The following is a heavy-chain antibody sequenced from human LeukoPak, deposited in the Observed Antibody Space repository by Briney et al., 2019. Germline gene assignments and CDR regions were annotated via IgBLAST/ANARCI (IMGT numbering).Heavy chain of an antibody. Sequence: GGSLRLSCAASGFTFSSYAMHWVRQAPGKGLEYVSAIGSNGVSTFYANSVKGRFTISRDNAKNSLYLQMNSLRAEDTAVYYCAREPRGSPLTDAFDIWGQGTMVTVSS. CDR2: IGSNGVST. CDR3: AREPRGSPLTDAFDI. CDR1: GFTFSSYA. V-gene: IGHV3-64*01. D-gene: IGHD3-16*01. J-gene: IGHJ3*02.